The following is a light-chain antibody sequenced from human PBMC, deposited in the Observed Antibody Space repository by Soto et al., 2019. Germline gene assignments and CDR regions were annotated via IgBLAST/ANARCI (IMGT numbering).Light chain of an antibody. Sequence: EIVLTQSPDTLALSPGGRATLSCRASQSVTTSLAWYQQKTGQPPRLLISGASRRATGIPDRFSGSGSGTEFTLTINSLQSEDSAVYYCQQHNQWPITFGQGTRLEIK. J-gene: IGKJ5*01. CDR3: QQHNQWPIT. V-gene: IGKV3D-15*01. CDR1: QSVTTS. CDR2: GAS.